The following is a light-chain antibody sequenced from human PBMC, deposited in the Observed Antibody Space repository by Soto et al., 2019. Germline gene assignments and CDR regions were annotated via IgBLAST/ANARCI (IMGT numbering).Light chain of an antibody. CDR2: DAS. CDR3: QQYNTLSLT. V-gene: IGKV1-5*01. Sequence: DIQMTHSTPTLSASVCDSVTITCRASQSVSTWLAWYQQKPGRAPQLLIYDASRLKTGVPSRFSGSGSGTEFTLTITRLQPDDFATYHCQQYNTLSLTFGGGTKVDIK. J-gene: IGKJ4*01. CDR1: QSVSTW.